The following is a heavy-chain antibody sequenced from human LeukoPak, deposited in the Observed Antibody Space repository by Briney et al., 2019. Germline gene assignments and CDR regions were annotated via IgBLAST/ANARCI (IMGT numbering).Heavy chain of an antibody. Sequence: GGSLRLSCAASGFIFSSYSMNWVRQAPGKGLEWVSSISSSSTYIYYADSVKGRFTISRDNAKNSLYLQMNSLRAEDTAVYYCAKDGYCSGGSCFDYWGQGTLVTVSS. CDR1: GFIFSSYS. J-gene: IGHJ4*02. CDR3: AKDGYCSGGSCFDY. CDR2: ISSSSTYI. V-gene: IGHV3-21*01. D-gene: IGHD2-15*01.